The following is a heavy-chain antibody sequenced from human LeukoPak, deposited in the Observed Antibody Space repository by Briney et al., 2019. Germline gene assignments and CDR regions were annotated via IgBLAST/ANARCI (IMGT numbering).Heavy chain of an antibody. CDR1: GFTFSSYW. CDR2: INNEGSDT. V-gene: IGHV3-74*01. Sequence: GGSLRLSCAASGFTFSSYWMHWVRQAPGKGLVWVSRINNEGSDTIYADSVKGRFTISRDNAKNTLYLQIDSLRAEDTAVCYCARGGGGNFDYWGQGTLVTVSS. J-gene: IGHJ4*02. CDR3: ARGGGGNFDY. D-gene: IGHD1-1*01.